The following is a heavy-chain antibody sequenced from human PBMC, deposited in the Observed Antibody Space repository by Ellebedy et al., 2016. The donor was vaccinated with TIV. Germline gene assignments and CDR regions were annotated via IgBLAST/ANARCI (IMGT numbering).Heavy chain of an antibody. J-gene: IGHJ4*02. CDR1: GFSLNTSGMC. D-gene: IGHD5-18*01. Sequence: SGPKLVKPTQTLRLTCIFSGFSLNTSGMCVSWIRQPPGKALEWLARIDWDDEKYYSTSLKTRLSISKDTSNNQVVLTITNMDPVDTATYYCARHTPMDPFDFWGQGTLVTVSS. V-gene: IGHV2-70*11. CDR2: IDWDDEK. CDR3: ARHTPMDPFDF.